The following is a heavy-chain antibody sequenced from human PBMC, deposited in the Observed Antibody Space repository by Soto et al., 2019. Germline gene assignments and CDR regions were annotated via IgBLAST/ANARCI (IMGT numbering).Heavy chain of an antibody. Sequence: QVQLVQSGAEVKKPGSSVKVSCKASGGTFSRYAISWVRQAPGQGLEWMGGIIPIFGTANYAQKFQGRVTITADESTSTAYMELRSLRFEDTAVYYGARAIVGPTTTWWLDPWGQGTLVTVSS. V-gene: IGHV1-69*01. J-gene: IGHJ5*02. CDR1: GGTFSRYA. CDR2: IIPIFGTA. D-gene: IGHD1-26*01. CDR3: ARAIVGPTTTWWLDP.